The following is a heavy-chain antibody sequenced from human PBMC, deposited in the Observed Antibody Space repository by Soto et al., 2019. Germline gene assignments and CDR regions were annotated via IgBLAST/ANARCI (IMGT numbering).Heavy chain of an antibody. V-gene: IGHV3-21*01. J-gene: IGHJ4*02. CDR1: GFTFSAYS. CDR2: ISGDSTYI. CDR3: ASLDTARIQIAGY. Sequence: GGSLRLSCAASGFTFSAYSMNWVRQAPGKGLEWVSCISGDSTYIYYADSVKGRFTITRDNRKNSLFLQMDSLRPDDTAMYYCASLDTARIQIAGYWGQGTQVTVSS. D-gene: IGHD5-18*01.